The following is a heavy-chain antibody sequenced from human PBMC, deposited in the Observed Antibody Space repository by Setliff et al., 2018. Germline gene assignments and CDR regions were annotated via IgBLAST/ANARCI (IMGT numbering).Heavy chain of an antibody. CDR1: GFTFSSYW. CDR2: ISSGSGII. Sequence: PGGSLRLSCAASGFTFSSYWMNWVRQAPGKGPEWVAHISSGSGIIKYADSVKGRFTISRDNSKNTLYLQMNSLRPEDTAVYYCARDRRRYSSGWSLFDYWGQGTLVTV. CDR3: ARDRRRYSSGWSLFDY. V-gene: IGHV3-48*01. D-gene: IGHD6-19*01. J-gene: IGHJ4*02.